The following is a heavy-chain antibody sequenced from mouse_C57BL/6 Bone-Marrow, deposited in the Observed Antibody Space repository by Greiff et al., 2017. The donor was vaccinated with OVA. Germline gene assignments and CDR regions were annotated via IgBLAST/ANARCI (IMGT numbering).Heavy chain of an antibody. D-gene: IGHD2-3*01. Sequence: EVQVVESGGGLVQSGRSLRLSCATSGFTFSDFYMEWVRQAPGKGLEWIAASRNKANDYTTEYSASVKGRFIVSRDTSQSILYLQMNALGAEDTAFYYCARDAPDGYYFDYWGQGTTLTVSS. CDR1: GFTFSDFY. CDR2: SRNKANDYTT. CDR3: ARDAPDGYYFDY. J-gene: IGHJ2*01. V-gene: IGHV7-1*01.